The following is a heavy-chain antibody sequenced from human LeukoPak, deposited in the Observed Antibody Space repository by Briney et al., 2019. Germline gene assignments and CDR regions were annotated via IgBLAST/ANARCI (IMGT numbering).Heavy chain of an antibody. Sequence: SETLSLTCTVSGGSISSYYWSWIRQPPGKGLEWIGYIYYSGSTNYNPCLKSRVTISVDTSKNQFSLKLSSVTAADTAVYYCATSYSSSSVDFDYWGQGTLVTVSS. D-gene: IGHD6-6*01. CDR2: IYYSGST. J-gene: IGHJ4*02. V-gene: IGHV4-59*01. CDR1: GGSISSYY. CDR3: ATSYSSSSVDFDY.